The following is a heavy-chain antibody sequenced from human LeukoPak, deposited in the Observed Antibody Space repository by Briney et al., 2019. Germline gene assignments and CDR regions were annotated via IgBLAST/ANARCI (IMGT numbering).Heavy chain of an antibody. CDR3: ARDPGHTAMATTFYYFDY. J-gene: IGHJ4*02. Sequence: GASVKVSCKASGYTFTGYYMHWVRQAPGQGLEWMGWINPNSGGTNYAQKFQGRVTMTRDTSISTAYMELSRLRSDDTAVYYCARDPGHTAMATTFYYFDYWGQGTLVTVSS. CDR2: INPNSGGT. D-gene: IGHD5-18*01. V-gene: IGHV1-2*02. CDR1: GYTFTGYY.